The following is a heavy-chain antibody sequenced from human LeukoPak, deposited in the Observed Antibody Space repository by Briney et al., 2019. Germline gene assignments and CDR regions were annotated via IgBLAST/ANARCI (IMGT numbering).Heavy chain of an antibody. J-gene: IGHJ4*02. V-gene: IGHV3-21*01. CDR1: GFTFSSYS. CDR2: ISSSSSYI. CDR3: ARGHRARARGKFDY. Sequence: GGSLRLSCAASGFTFSSYSMNWVRQAPGKGLEWVSSISSSSSYIYYADSVKGRFTISRDNAKNSLYLQMNSLRAEDTAVYYCARGHRARARGKFDYWGQGTPVTVSS. D-gene: IGHD3-10*01.